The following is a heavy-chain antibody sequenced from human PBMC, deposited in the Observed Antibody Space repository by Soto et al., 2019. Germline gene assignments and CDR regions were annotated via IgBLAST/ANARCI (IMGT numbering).Heavy chain of an antibody. CDR3: TRRHGVELRTGSPCFDY. V-gene: IGHV3-15*01. D-gene: IGHD1-1*01. CDR1: GFTFSNAW. CDR2: IKSKTDGGTT. J-gene: IGHJ4*02. Sequence: GGSLRLSCAASGFTFSNAWMSWVRQAPGKGLEWVGRIKSKTDGGTTDYAAPVKGRFTISRDDSKNTLYLQMNSLKTEDTAVYYCTRRHGVELRTGSPCFDYWGQGTLVTVSS.